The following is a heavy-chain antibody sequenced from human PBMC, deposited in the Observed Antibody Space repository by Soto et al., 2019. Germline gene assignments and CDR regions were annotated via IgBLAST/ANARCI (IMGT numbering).Heavy chain of an antibody. CDR2: IWYSGST. Sequence: SETLSLTCTASGCSFSTGDYYWSWIRQPPGKGLEWIGYIWYSGSTYYNPSLKSRVTTSVDKNKNQLLLKVSSVTAADTAVYYCGRILDTAIGPDWFDPWGQGTLVTVSS. CDR3: GRILDTAIGPDWFDP. CDR1: GCSFSTGDYY. V-gene: IGHV4-30-4*01. D-gene: IGHD5-18*01. J-gene: IGHJ5*02.